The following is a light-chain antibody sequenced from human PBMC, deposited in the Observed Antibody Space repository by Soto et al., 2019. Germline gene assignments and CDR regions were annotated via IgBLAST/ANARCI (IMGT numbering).Light chain of an antibody. CDR2: LNSDGSH. CDR1: SGHHSYA. Sequence: QPVLPQPHSASASLGASVKLTCTLRSGHHSYAIAWHQQQPEKGPRYLMKLNSDGSHCKGDGIPDRFSGSSSGAERYLTISSLQSEDEADYYCQTWSTDMRVVGGGTKLAV. J-gene: IGLJ3*02. V-gene: IGLV4-69*01. CDR3: QTWSTDMRV.